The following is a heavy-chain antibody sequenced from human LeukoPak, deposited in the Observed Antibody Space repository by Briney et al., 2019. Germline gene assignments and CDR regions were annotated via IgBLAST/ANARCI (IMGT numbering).Heavy chain of an antibody. CDR1: GFTFSDYY. CDR2: RWYDGSNK. V-gene: IGHV3-33*08. CDR3: ARGGFGEPPQGSDAFDI. Sequence: GGSLRLSCAASGFTFSDYYMSWIRQAPGKGLEWVAVRWYDGSNKYYADSVKGRFTISRDNSKNTLYLQMNSLRAEDTAVYYCARGGFGEPPQGSDAFDIWGQGTMVTVSS. J-gene: IGHJ3*02. D-gene: IGHD3-10*01.